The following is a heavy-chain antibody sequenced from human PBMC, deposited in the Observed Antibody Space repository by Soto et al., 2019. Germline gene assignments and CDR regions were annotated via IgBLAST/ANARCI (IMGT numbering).Heavy chain of an antibody. CDR3: ARDQGSSWYFRESWFDP. V-gene: IGHV3-30*04. CDR1: GFTFSSYV. D-gene: IGHD6-13*01. Sequence: QVQLVESGGGVVQPGRSLRLSCAASGFTFSSYVMHWVRQAPGKGLEWVSLISYDGSNKYYTDSVKGRFTISRDNSKNTLYLQINSLRTEDTAVYYCARDQGSSWYFRESWFDPWGQGTLVTVSS. J-gene: IGHJ5*02. CDR2: ISYDGSNK.